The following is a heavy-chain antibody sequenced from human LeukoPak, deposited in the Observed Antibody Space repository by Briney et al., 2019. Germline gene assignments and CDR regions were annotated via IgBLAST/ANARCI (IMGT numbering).Heavy chain of an antibody. Sequence: GASVKVSCKASGYTFTTYGISWVRQAPGQGLEWMGWMSVNSGVTNYAQKIQGRVTLTRDTSMNTAYMKLSWLTSDDTAVYYCTTSTKYTSSFGAFDIWGQGTMVAVSS. D-gene: IGHD5-18*01. V-gene: IGHV1-18*01. J-gene: IGHJ3*02. CDR3: TTSTKYTSSFGAFDI. CDR2: MSVNSGVT. CDR1: GYTFTTYG.